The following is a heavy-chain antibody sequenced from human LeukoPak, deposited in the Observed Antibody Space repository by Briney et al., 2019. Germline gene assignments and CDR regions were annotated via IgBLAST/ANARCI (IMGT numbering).Heavy chain of an antibody. CDR1: GFTFSNAW. CDR3: TTEYYDILTGYFPIDY. CDR2: IKSKTDGGTT. J-gene: IGHJ4*02. Sequence: GGSLRLSCAASGFTFSNAWMSWVRQAPGKGLEWVGRIKSKTDGGTTDYAAPVKGRFTISRDDSKNTLYLQMNSLKTEDTAMYYCTTEYYDILTGYFPIDYWGQGTLVTVSS. V-gene: IGHV3-15*01. D-gene: IGHD3-9*01.